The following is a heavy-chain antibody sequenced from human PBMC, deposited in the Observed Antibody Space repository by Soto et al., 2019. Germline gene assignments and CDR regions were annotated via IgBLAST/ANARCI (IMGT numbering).Heavy chain of an antibody. CDR3: AKATWGYWYFDL. D-gene: IGHD7-27*01. Sequence: EVQLLESGGGLVQPGGSLRLSCAASGFIFRSYGISWVRQAPGKGLEWVSAISGSGDSPYYADSVKGRFTVSRDNSKNTLYLQMTSLRAEDTAVYYCAKATWGYWYFDLWGRGTLVTVSS. J-gene: IGHJ2*01. V-gene: IGHV3-23*01. CDR1: GFIFRSYG. CDR2: ISGSGDSP.